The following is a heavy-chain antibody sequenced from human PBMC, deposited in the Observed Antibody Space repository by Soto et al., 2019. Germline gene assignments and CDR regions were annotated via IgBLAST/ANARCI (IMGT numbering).Heavy chain of an antibody. CDR1: GFTFSSYA. D-gene: IGHD6-13*01. J-gene: IGHJ6*02. CDR2: ISYDGSNK. CDR3: ARDRWAAAGLWSYGMDV. Sequence: VQLVESGGGVVQPGRSLRLSCAASGFTFSSYAMHWVRQAPGKGLEWVAVISYDGSNKYYADSVKGRFTISRDNSKNTLYLQMNSLRAEDTAVYYCARDRWAAAGLWSYGMDVWGQGTTVTVSS. V-gene: IGHV3-30-3*01.